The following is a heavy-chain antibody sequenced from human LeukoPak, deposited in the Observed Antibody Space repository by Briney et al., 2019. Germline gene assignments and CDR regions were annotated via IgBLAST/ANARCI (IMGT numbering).Heavy chain of an antibody. V-gene: IGHV1-18*01. Sequence: ASVKVSCKASGYTFTSYGISWVRQAPGQGLEWMGWISAYNGNTNYAQKLQGRVTMTTDTSTSTAYMELSSLRSEDTAVYYCAAVRWTNWFDPWGQGTLVTVSS. CDR1: GYTFTSYG. CDR2: ISAYNGNT. CDR3: AAVRWTNWFDP. J-gene: IGHJ5*02. D-gene: IGHD5-24*01.